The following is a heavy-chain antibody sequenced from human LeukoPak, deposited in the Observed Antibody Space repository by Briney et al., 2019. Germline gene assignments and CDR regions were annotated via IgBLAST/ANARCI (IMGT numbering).Heavy chain of an antibody. CDR3: ATXXXXXGEDY. V-gene: IGHV1-69*15. Sequence: GSSVKVSCKASGGTFSSYAISWVRQAPGQGLEWMGRIXXIXGTAXXAQKFQGRXTITADESTSTAYMELSSLRSEDTAVYYCATXXXXXGEDYWGQGTLVXVSS. J-gene: IGHJ4*02. D-gene: IGHD3-3*01. CDR1: GGTFSSYA. CDR2: IXXIXGTA.